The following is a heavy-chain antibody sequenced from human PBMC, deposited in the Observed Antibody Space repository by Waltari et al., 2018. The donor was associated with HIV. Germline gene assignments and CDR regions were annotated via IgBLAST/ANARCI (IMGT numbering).Heavy chain of an antibody. CDR2: AIPMFGTA. CDR1: GGAFVSNS. Sequence: QVHLVQSGAEVKKPGSSVKVSCKASGGAFVSNSFNWVRQAPGQGLEWRGRAIPMFGTANYARKFKGRVTITADKSPTTAYMELNGLRIDDTAVYYCASARETMGVDFDSWGQGTLVTVS. CDR3: ASARETMGVDFDS. J-gene: IGHJ5*01. D-gene: IGHD3-3*01. V-gene: IGHV1-69*08.